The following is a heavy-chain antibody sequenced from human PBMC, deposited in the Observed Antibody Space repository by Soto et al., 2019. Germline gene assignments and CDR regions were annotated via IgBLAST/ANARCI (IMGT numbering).Heavy chain of an antibody. CDR1: GGTFSSYA. CDR3: AIGSGFRGRGYSYGFGYYYYGMDV. J-gene: IGHJ6*02. Sequence: QVQLVQSGAEVKKPGSSVKVSCKASGGTFSSYAISWVRQAPGQGLEWMGGIIPIFGTANYAQKIQGRVTITADESTSTACMELRSLRSEDTAVYYCAIGSGFRGRGYSYGFGYYYYGMDVWGQGTTVTVSS. CDR2: IIPIFGTA. V-gene: IGHV1-69*01. D-gene: IGHD5-18*01.